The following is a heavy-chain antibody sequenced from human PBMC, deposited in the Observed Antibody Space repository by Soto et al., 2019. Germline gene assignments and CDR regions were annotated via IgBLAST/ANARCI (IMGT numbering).Heavy chain of an antibody. CDR3: ARALSSSPYYYYYMDV. J-gene: IGHJ6*03. V-gene: IGHV4-39*07. CDR2: IYYSGST. Sequence: SETLSLTCTVSGGSISSNNYYWGWIRQPPGKGLEWIGYIYYSGSTNYNPSLKSRVTISVDTSKNQFSLKLSSVTAADTAVYYCARALSSSPYYYYYMDVWGTGTTVTVAS. D-gene: IGHD6-13*01. CDR1: GGSISSNNYY.